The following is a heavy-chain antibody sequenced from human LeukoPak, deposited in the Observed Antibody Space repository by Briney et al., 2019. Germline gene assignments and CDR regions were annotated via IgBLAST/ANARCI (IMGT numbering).Heavy chain of an antibody. CDR3: AAAPILRGEGGEHYKYGMDV. CDR1: VGAINSGNW. Sequence: SGTLCLTCAVSVGAINSGNWWTWVRQSPGKGLEGIGVIHHNGTRNYTPSLKSRVTISADTFKNHFSLVVTSLTAADTAVYYCAAAPILRGEGGEHYKYGMDVWGQGTTVIVSS. CDR2: IHHNGTR. V-gene: IGHV4-4*02. J-gene: IGHJ6*02. D-gene: IGHD2-2*02.